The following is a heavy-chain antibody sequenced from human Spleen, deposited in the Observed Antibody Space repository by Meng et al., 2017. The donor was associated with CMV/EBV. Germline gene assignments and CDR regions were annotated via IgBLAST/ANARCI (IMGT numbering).Heavy chain of an antibody. V-gene: IGHV1-8*01. D-gene: IGHD3-3*01. CDR1: GGSFSGYY. CDR3: ARDTSRFLEWLLIGDYYGMDV. CDR2: MNPNSGNT. J-gene: IGHJ6*02. Sequence: GGSLRLSCAVYGGSFSGYYWSWIRQAPGKGLEWMGWMNPNSGNTGYAQKFQGRVTMTRNTSISTAYMELSSLRSEDTAVYYCARDTSRFLEWLLIGDYYGMDVWGQGTTVTVSS.